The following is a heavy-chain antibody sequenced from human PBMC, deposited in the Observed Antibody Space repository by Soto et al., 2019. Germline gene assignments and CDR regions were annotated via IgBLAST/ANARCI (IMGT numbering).Heavy chain of an antibody. CDR2: IKPGNGDT. V-gene: IGHV1-3*01. CDR3: ARTDCSSTSCYNYYYYGMDV. D-gene: IGHD2-2*01. Sequence: ASVKVSCKTSGYSFTKYGLHWVRQAPGQRLEWMGWIKPGNGDTKYSQKFQGRVTITRDTSATTAYMELSSLRSEDSAVFYCARTDCSSTSCYNYYYYGMDVWGQGTTVTVSS. CDR1: GYSFTKYG. J-gene: IGHJ6*02.